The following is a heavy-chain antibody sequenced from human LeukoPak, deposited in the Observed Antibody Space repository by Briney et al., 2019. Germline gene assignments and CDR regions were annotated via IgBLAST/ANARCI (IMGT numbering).Heavy chain of an antibody. CDR3: ARAVSPWDAFDI. Sequence: GGSLRLSCAASGFTVSSNYMSWVRQAPGKGLEWVSVIYSGGSTYYADSVKGRFTISRYNSKNTLYLQMNSLRAEDTAVYYCARAVSPWDAFDIWGQGTMVTVSS. J-gene: IGHJ3*02. V-gene: IGHV3-53*01. CDR1: GFTVSSNY. CDR2: IYSGGST.